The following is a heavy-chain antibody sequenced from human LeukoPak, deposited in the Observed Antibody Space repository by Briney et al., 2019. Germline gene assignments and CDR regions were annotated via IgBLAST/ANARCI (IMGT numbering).Heavy chain of an antibody. CDR1: GFTFSSYA. Sequence: GGSLRLSCAASGFTFSSYAMSWVRQAPGKGLEWVSAISGSGGSTYCADSVKGRFTISRDNSKNTLYLQMNSLRAEDTAVYYCAKDEPPYSSGWYDAFDIWGQGTMVTVSS. CDR2: ISGSGGST. CDR3: AKDEPPYSSGWYDAFDI. V-gene: IGHV3-23*01. J-gene: IGHJ3*02. D-gene: IGHD6-19*01.